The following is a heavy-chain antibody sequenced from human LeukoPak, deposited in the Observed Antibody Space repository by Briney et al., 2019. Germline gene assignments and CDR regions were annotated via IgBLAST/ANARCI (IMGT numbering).Heavy chain of an antibody. V-gene: IGHV3-23*01. CDR1: GFTFSNYA. D-gene: IGHD3-10*01. CDR3: ARDREFDY. Sequence: GGSLRLSCAASGFTFSNYAMHWVRQAPGKGLEWVSAFSGSGGSTYYADSVKGRFTISRDNSKNTLYLQMNSLRAEDTAVYYCARDREFDYWGQGTLVTVSS. J-gene: IGHJ4*02. CDR2: FSGSGGST.